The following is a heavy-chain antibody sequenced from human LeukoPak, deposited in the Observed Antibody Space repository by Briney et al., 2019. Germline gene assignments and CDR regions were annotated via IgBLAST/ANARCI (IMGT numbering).Heavy chain of an antibody. J-gene: IGHJ4*02. Sequence: SETLSLTCTVSGGSISTYYWSWIRQPPGKGLECIGFFYYSGSTNYNPSLKSRVTISVDTSKNQFSLKLSSVTAADTAVYYCARGDGYYFDSWGQGTLVTVSS. V-gene: IGHV4-59*01. CDR3: ARGDGYYFDS. CDR1: GGSISTYY. CDR2: FYYSGST.